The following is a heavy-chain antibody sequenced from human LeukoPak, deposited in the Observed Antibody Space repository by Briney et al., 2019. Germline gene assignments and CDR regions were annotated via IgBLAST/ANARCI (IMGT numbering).Heavy chain of an antibody. CDR2: ISSSGAGT. J-gene: IGHJ4*02. V-gene: IGHV3-23*01. CDR1: GFTFSSYG. D-gene: IGHD3-22*01. CDR3: AKDRPNYYGSNGHYYKLNGDC. Sequence: GGXLRLSCAASGFTFSSYGMSWVGQAQGKGVEGGSSISSSGAGTYYEDSVKGGFTISRHNSDNTLYLQMNSLRPEDTAVYYCAKDRPNYYGSNGHYYKLNGDCWGQGTLVTVSS.